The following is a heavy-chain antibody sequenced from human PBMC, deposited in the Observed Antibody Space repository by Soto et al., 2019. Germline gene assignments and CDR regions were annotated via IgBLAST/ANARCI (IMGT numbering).Heavy chain of an antibody. CDR3: AGDRGYSYGFSSVFDP. J-gene: IGHJ5*02. D-gene: IGHD5-18*01. V-gene: IGHV1-18*04. Sequence: ASVKVSCKASGYTFTSYGISWVRQAPGQGLEWMGWISAYNGNTNYAQKLQGRVTMTTDTSTSTAYMELRSLRSDDTAVYYCAGDRGYSYGFSSVFDPWGQGTLVTVSS. CDR1: GYTFTSYG. CDR2: ISAYNGNT.